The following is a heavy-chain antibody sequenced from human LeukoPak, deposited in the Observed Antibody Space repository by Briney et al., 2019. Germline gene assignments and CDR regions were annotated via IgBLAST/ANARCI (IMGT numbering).Heavy chain of an antibody. CDR2: MNPNSGNT. CDR3: AREYSSSSGDY. V-gene: IGHV1-8*03. J-gene: IGHJ4*02. CDR1: GYTFTSYD. Sequence: GASVKVSCKASGYTFTSYDINWVRQATGQGLEWMGWMNPNSGNTGYAQEFQGRVTITRNTSISTAYMELSSLRSEATAVYYCAREYSSSSGDYWGQGTLVTVSS. D-gene: IGHD6-6*01.